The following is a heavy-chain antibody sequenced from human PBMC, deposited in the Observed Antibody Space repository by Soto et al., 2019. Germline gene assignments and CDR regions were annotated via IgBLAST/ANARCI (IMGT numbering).Heavy chain of an antibody. V-gene: IGHV1-69*01. CDR1: GGTFSNGA. J-gene: IGHJ4*02. D-gene: IGHD5-12*01. CDR3: GNERVGEMATGGYFDY. Sequence: QVQLVQSGAEVKRPGSSVKVSCKISGGTFSNGAFSWVRQAPGQGLEWMGGIIPLFGTPSYAQKFQGRVTVTAEESSSTVYMELSSLTSEETAIYYCGNERVGEMATGGYFDYWGQGTLVSVSS. CDR2: IIPLFGTP.